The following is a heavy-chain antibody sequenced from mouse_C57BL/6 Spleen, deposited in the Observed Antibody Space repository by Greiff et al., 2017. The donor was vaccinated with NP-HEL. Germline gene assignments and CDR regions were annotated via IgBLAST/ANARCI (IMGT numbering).Heavy chain of an antibody. CDR3: ARKEAVVAYYFDY. CDR2: INPSNGGT. Sequence: VQLQQSGTELVKPGASVKLSCKASGYTFTSYWMHWVKQRPGQGLEWIGNINPSNGGTNYNEKFKSKATLTVDKSSSTAYMQLSSLTSEDSAVYYCARKEAVVAYYFDYWGQGTTLTVSS. J-gene: IGHJ2*01. D-gene: IGHD1-1*01. V-gene: IGHV1-53*01. CDR1: GYTFTSYW.